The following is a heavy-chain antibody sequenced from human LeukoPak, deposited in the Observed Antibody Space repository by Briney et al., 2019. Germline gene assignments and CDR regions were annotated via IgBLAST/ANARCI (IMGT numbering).Heavy chain of an antibody. CDR1: GFTFSSYA. CDR3: AKHRFESGGYHSTD. D-gene: IGHD3-22*01. V-gene: IGHV3-23*01. Sequence: GGSLRLSCAASGFTFSSYAMSCVRQAPGKGLAWVSTISGGSGSTYCADSVKGRFTISRDNSKNTLYLQMNSLRDEDTAVYYCAKHRFESGGYHSTDWGQGTLLTVSS. J-gene: IGHJ4*02. CDR2: ISGGSGST.